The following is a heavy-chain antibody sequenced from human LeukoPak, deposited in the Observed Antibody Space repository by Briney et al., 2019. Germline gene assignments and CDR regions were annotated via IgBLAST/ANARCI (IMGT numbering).Heavy chain of an antibody. J-gene: IGHJ2*01. Sequence: GGSLRLSCAASGFTFSDYAMCWVRQAPGKGLEWVSGISGTARSAYYTDSVKGRFTVSRENSKKTLYLQMSSLIAEDTAVYYCVKDVLRLNYGYFDLWGRGTLVTVSS. CDR3: VKDVLRLNYGYFDL. CDR2: ISGTARSA. D-gene: IGHD2-21*01. CDR1: GFTFSDYA. V-gene: IGHV3-23*01.